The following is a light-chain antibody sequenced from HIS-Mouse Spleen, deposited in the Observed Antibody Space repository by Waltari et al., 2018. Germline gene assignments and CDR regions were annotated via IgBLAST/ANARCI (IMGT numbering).Light chain of an antibody. CDR2: GAS. J-gene: IGKJ2*01. Sequence: VLTQSPGTLSLSPGERATLSCRASQSVSSSYLAWYQQKPGQAPRLLIYGASSRATGIPDRFSGSGSGTDFTLLISRLEPEDFAVYYCQQYGSSPYTFGQGTKLEIK. V-gene: IGKV3-20*01. CDR1: QSVSSSY. CDR3: QQYGSSPYT.